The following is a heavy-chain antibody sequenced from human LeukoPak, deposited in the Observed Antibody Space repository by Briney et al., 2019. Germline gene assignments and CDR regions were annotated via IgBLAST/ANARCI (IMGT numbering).Heavy chain of an antibody. CDR2: ISYSGST. CDR3: ASGTISSSWYYYFDY. Sequence: PSETLSLTCTVSGGSISNSSYYWGWIRQPPGKGLEWIGSISYSGSTYYNPSLKSRVTISIDTSKNHCSLKLNSVTAADTAVYYCASGTISSSWYYYFDYWGQGTLVTVSS. J-gene: IGHJ4*02. D-gene: IGHD6-13*01. CDR1: GGSISNSSYY. V-gene: IGHV4-39*02.